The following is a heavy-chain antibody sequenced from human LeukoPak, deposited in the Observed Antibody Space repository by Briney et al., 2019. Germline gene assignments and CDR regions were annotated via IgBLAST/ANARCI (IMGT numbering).Heavy chain of an antibody. J-gene: IGHJ4*02. D-gene: IGHD3-22*01. CDR3: AQDPAGVVIN. CDR2: ISGSGRST. CDR1: GFTFSSHA. V-gene: IGHV3-23*01. Sequence: GGSLRLSCQASGFTFSSHAMTWVRQAPGKGLEWVSTISGSGRSTSFADSVKGRFAISRDNSKNTLSLQMNSLRAEDTAFYFCAQDPAGVVINWGQGTLVTVSS.